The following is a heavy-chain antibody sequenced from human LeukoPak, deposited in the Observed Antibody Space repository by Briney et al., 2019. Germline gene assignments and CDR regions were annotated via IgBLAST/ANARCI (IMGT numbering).Heavy chain of an antibody. CDR2: IYYSGST. CDR1: GGSISSYY. Sequence: PSETLSLTCTVSGGSISSYYWSWIRQPPGKGLEWIGYIYYSGSTNYNPSLKSRVTISVDTSKNQFSLKLSSVTAADTAVYYCARDPPSNSAAATTSFDYWGQGTLVTVSS. V-gene: IGHV4-59*12. D-gene: IGHD4-11*01. J-gene: IGHJ4*02. CDR3: ARDPPSNSAAATTSFDY.